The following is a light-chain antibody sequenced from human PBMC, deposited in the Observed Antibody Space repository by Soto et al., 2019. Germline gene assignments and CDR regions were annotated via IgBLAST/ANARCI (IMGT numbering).Light chain of an antibody. V-gene: IGKV3-20*01. CDR2: GAS. J-gene: IGKJ2*01. Sequence: EIVLTQSPGTLPLSPGERATLSCRASQSVSSNYLVWYQQKPGQALRLLIYGASSRATGIPDRFSGSGSGTDFALTISRLDPEDFAVYYCQQYSGSPSTFGQGTKLEIK. CDR3: QQYSGSPST. CDR1: QSVSSNY.